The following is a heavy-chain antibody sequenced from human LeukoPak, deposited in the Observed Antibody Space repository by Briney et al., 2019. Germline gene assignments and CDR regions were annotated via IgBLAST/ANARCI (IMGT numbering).Heavy chain of an antibody. CDR2: ISGSGGST. J-gene: IGHJ4*02. CDR3: AKDHRNYDFWRGYYSFDY. D-gene: IGHD3-3*01. Sequence: GGSLRLSCAASGFTFSSYAMSWLRQAPGKALEWVSAISGSGGSTYYADSVKGRFTISRDHSQNTLAPQMNTLSAEDTAVYYCAKDHRNYDFWRGYYSFDYGGQGTLVTVSS. CDR1: GFTFSSYA. V-gene: IGHV3-23*01.